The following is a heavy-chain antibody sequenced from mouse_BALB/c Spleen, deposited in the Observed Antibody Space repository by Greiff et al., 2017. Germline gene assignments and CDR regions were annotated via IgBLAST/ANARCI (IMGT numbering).Heavy chain of an antibody. J-gene: IGHJ3*01. Sequence: EGQGVESGGGLVQPGGSRKLSCAASGFTFSSFGMHWVRQAPEKGLEWVAYISSGSSTIYYADTVKGRFTISRDNPKNTLFLQMTSLRSEDTAMYYCARDYGFAYWGQGTLVTVSA. CDR3: ARDYGFAY. V-gene: IGHV5-17*02. D-gene: IGHD1-1*01. CDR1: GFTFSSFG. CDR2: ISSGSSTI.